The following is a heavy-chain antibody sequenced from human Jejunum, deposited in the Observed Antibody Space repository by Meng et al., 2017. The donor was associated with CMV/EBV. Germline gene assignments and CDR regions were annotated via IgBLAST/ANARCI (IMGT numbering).Heavy chain of an antibody. CDR2: IYYTGST. Sequence: VSGCSITNYYWGWIRQTPGKGLEWIGYIYYTGSTNYNPSLKSRVTISVDTSKNQFSLKLSSVTAADTAVYYCARDNVVHYYYGLDVWGQGTTVTVSS. D-gene: IGHD2-21*01. J-gene: IGHJ6*02. CDR3: ARDNVVHYYYGLDV. CDR1: GCSITNYY. V-gene: IGHV4-59*01.